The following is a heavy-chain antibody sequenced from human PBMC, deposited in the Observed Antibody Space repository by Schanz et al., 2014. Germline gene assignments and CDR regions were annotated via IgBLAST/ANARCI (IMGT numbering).Heavy chain of an antibody. D-gene: IGHD6-13*01. CDR1: GFTFENYA. CDR2: ISGDHRNT. V-gene: IGHV3-23*04. Sequence: EVQLVESGGGVVRPGGSLRLSCAASGFTFENYALTWVRQVPGKGLEWVSSISGDHRNTFYADSVKGRFTISRDNSKNTLYLQMNSLRAEDTAVYYCAKSQGSSFDSWGQGTLVTVSS. J-gene: IGHJ4*02. CDR3: AKSQGSSFDS.